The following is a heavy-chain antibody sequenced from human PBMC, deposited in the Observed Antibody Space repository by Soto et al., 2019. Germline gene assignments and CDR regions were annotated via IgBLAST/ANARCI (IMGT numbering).Heavy chain of an antibody. Sequence: GGSLRLSCAASGFTFSSDAMSWVRQAPGKGLEWVSAISGSGGSTYYADSVKGPFTISRDNSKNTLYLQMNSLRAEDTAVYYCARVLSSSWYGSFDIWGQGTMVTVSS. D-gene: IGHD6-13*01. CDR3: ARVLSSSWYGSFDI. CDR2: ISGSGGST. J-gene: IGHJ3*02. CDR1: GFTFSSDA. V-gene: IGHV3-23*01.